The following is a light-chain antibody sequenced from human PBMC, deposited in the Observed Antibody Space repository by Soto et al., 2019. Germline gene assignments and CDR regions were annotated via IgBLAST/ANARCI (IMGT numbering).Light chain of an antibody. CDR3: MSYAGGNRFV. Sequence: QSVLTQPPSASGSPGQSVTISCAGTINDVGGYNYVSWYQQHPGKVPQLMIYQVTKRPSGVPDRFSASKSDTTAPLTISGLQAEDEGDYYCMSYAGGNRFVFGTGTKVTVL. CDR2: QVT. V-gene: IGLV2-8*01. J-gene: IGLJ1*01. CDR1: INDVGGYNY.